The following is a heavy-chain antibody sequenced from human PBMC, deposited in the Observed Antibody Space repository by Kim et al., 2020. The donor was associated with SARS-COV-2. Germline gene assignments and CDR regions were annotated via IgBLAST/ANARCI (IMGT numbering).Heavy chain of an antibody. D-gene: IGHD1-20*01. J-gene: IGHJ4*02. V-gene: IGHV1-2*02. CDR3: ARALTGALSFDY. Sequence: NYAQKFQGRVTMTRDTSISTAYMELSRLSSDDTAVYYCARALTGALSFDYWGQGTLVTVSS.